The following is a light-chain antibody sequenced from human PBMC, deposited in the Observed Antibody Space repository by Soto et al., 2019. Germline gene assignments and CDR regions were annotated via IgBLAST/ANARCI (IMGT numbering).Light chain of an antibody. CDR1: QSVSSY. V-gene: IGKV3-11*01. CDR3: QQHNTWPIT. J-gene: IGKJ5*01. Sequence: ETVLTQSPATLSLSAGERATLPCRASQSVSSYLAWYQQKPGQAPRLLIYDASNRATGIPARFSGSGSGTDFTLTISSLEPEDFAVYSCQQHNTWPITFGQGTRLEIK. CDR2: DAS.